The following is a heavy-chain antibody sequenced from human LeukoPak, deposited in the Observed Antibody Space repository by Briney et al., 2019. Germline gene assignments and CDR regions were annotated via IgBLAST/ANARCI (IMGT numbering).Heavy chain of an antibody. V-gene: IGHV4-38-2*02. CDR3: ARSISKQSGWYPNWFDP. Sequence: SETLSLTCTVSGYSISSGYYWGWIRQPPGKGLEWIGSIYHSGSTYYNPSLKSRVTISVDTSKNQFSLKLSSVTAADTAVYYCARSISKQSGWYPNWFDPWGQGTLVTVSS. J-gene: IGHJ5*02. D-gene: IGHD6-19*01. CDR1: GYSISSGYY. CDR2: IYHSGST.